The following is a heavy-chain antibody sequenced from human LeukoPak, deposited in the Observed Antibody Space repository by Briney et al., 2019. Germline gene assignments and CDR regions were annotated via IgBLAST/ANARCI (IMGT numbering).Heavy chain of an antibody. D-gene: IGHD3-10*01. CDR3: AKASRYYGSGSYYTIFDY. CDR2: ISGSGGST. J-gene: IGHJ4*02. V-gene: IGHV3-23*01. Sequence: GGSLRLSCAASGFTFSSYAMSWVRQAPGKGLEWVSAISGSGGSTYYADSVKGRFTISRDNSKNTLYLQMNSLRAEDTAVYYCAKASRYYGSGSYYTIFDYWGQGTLVAVSS. CDR1: GFTFSSYA.